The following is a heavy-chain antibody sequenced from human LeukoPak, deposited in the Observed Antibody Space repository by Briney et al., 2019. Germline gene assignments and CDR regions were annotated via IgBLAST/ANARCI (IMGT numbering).Heavy chain of an antibody. CDR3: ARVDLWDWYFDL. CDR1: GYTFTGYY. CDR2: ISAYNGNT. V-gene: IGHV1-18*04. J-gene: IGHJ2*01. Sequence: GASVTVSCKASGYTFTGYYMHWVRHAPGQGLEWMGWISAYNGNTNYAQKLQGRVTMTTDTSTSTAYMELRSLRSDDTAVYYCARVDLWDWYFDLWGRGTLVTVSS. D-gene: IGHD2-21*01.